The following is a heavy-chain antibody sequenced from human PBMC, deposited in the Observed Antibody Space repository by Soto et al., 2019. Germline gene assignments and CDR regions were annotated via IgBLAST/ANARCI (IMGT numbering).Heavy chain of an antibody. V-gene: IGHV1-69*02. D-gene: IGHD6-19*01. CDR2: ITPILGIA. J-gene: IGHJ4*02. CDR3: ARGLAPPKLAVAGNHFDY. Sequence: QVQLVQSGAEVKKPGSSVKVSCKASGGTFSSYTISWVRQAPGQGLEWMGRITPILGIANYAQKFQGRVTITADKSTSTAYMELSSLRSEDTAVYYCARGLAPPKLAVAGNHFDYWGQGTLVTVSS. CDR1: GGTFSSYT.